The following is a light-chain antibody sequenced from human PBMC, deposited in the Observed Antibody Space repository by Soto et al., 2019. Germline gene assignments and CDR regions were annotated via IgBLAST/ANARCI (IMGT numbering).Light chain of an antibody. CDR2: GAS. V-gene: IGKV3-15*01. CDR1: QSVSSY. CDR3: QQYSDWPPIT. Sequence: EIVLTQSPATLSLSPGERATLSCRASQSVSSYLAWYQQKPGQAPRLLIHGASNRATGIPARFSGSGSGTEFTLTISSLQSEDFAVYYCQQYSDWPPITFGQGTRLEIK. J-gene: IGKJ5*01.